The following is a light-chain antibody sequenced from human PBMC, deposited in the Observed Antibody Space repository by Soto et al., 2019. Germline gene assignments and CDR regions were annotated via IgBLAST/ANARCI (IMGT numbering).Light chain of an antibody. V-gene: IGLV2-14*01. CDR2: DVS. J-gene: IGLJ1*01. Sequence: SVLTQPASVSWSPGQSITISCTGTSSDVGGYNYVSWYQQHPGKAPKLMIYDVSNRPSGVSNRFSGSKSGNTASLTISGLQAEDEADSYCSSYTSSSTLDTVFGTGTKVTVL. CDR3: SSYTSSSTLDTV. CDR1: SSDVGGYNY.